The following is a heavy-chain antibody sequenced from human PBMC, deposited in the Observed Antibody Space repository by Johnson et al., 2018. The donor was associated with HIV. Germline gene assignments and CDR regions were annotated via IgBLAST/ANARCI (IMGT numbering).Heavy chain of an antibody. Sequence: VQLVESGGGVIQPGRSLRLSCTASGFTFSSYGMHWVRQAPGKGLEWVAFIRYDGSNKYYVDSVKGRFTLSRDNAKNSLYLPMNSLRAEDTAVYYCASDLETSGWYQGTFDIWGQGTMVTVSS. CDR2: IRYDGSNK. J-gene: IGHJ3*02. D-gene: IGHD6-19*01. CDR1: GFTFSSYG. V-gene: IGHV3-33*01. CDR3: ASDLETSGWYQGTFDI.